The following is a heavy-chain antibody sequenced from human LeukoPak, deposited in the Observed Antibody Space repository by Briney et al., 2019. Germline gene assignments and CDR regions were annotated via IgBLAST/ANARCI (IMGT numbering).Heavy chain of an antibody. V-gene: IGHV1-2*02. J-gene: IGHJ4*02. CDR2: INPNSGGT. CDR1: GYTFTGYY. Sequence: GASVKVSCKASGYTFTGYYMHWVRQAPGQGLERMGWINPNSGGTNYAQKFQGRVTMTRDTSISTAYMELNSLRAEDTAVYYCARDDRAAAGLPTDYWGQGTLVTVSS. CDR3: ARDDRAAAGLPTDY. D-gene: IGHD6-13*01.